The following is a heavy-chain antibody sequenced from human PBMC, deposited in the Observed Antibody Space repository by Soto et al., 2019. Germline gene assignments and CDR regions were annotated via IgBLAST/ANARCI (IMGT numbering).Heavy chain of an antibody. V-gene: IGHV4-39*01. D-gene: IGHD3-3*01. CDR3: ARRPRITIFGVVNWFDP. CDR1: DDSINSDKYY. Sequence: PSETLSLTCSVSDDSINSDKYYWGWIRQPPGKGLEWIGSVYYRGNAYYNPSLKTRVTISVDTSKSQFSLKLSSVTAADTAVYYCARRPRITIFGVVNWFDPWGQGTLVTVSS. CDR2: VYYRGNA. J-gene: IGHJ5*02.